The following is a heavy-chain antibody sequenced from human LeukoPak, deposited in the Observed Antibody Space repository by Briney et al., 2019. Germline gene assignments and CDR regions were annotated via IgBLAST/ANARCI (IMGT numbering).Heavy chain of an antibody. CDR1: GYTFTSYG. J-gene: IGHJ6*03. D-gene: IGHD6-13*01. V-gene: IGHV1-18*01. CDR2: ISAYNGNT. CDR3: ARGLHSSSWWGKYYYYYYMDV. Sequence: ATVKVSCKASGYTFTSYGISWVRQAPGQGLEWMGWISAYNGNTNYAQKLQGRVTMTTDTSTSTAYMELSSLRSEDTAVYYCARGLHSSSWWGKYYYYYYMDVWGKGTTVTVSS.